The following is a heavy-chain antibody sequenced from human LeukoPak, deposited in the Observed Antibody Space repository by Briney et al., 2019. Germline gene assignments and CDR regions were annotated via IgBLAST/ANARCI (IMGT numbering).Heavy chain of an antibody. D-gene: IGHD6-13*01. CDR1: GYLFINYG. J-gene: IGHJ4*02. Sequence: ASVKVSCKDSGYLFINYGITWLRQAPGQGLECIGWISPYSGNTDYAQKLQGRVTMTTDRSTTTAYMELRSLGFDDTAVYYCARTSGVSVAGSPYYFDFWGQGTLITVSS. CDR3: ARTSGVSVAGSPYYFDF. V-gene: IGHV1-18*01. CDR2: ISPYSGNT.